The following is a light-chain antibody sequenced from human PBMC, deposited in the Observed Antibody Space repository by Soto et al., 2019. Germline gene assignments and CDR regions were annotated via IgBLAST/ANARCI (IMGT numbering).Light chain of an antibody. CDR1: QSVSSSY. V-gene: IGKV3-20*01. Sequence: DIVLTQSPGTLSLSPGERATLSCRASQSVSSSYLAWYQQKPGQAPRLLIYGASSRATGIPDRVSGSGSGTDCTLTSSRLEPEDFGVYFCQQYRKSPPNTLGQGTKVEIK. CDR2: GAS. CDR3: QQYRKSPPNT. J-gene: IGKJ2*01.